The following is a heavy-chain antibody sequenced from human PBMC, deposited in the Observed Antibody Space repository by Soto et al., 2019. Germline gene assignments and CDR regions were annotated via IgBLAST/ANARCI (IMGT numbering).Heavy chain of an antibody. CDR1: GYTFTSYA. CDR2: INAGNGNT. Sequence: QVQLVQSGAEVKKPGASVKVSCKASGYTFTSYAMHWVRQAPGQRLEWMGWINAGNGNTKYSQKFQGRVTITRDTPAITAYMELSSLRSEDTAVYDGARDLQADYWGQGTLVTVSS. CDR3: ARDLQADY. V-gene: IGHV1-3*01. J-gene: IGHJ4*02.